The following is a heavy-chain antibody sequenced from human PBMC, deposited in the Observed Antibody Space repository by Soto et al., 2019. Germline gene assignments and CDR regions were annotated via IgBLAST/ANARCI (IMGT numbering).Heavy chain of an antibody. CDR2: ISGSGGTT. V-gene: IGHV3-23*01. Sequence: GGSLRLSCAASGFTFSSYAMSWVRQAPGKGLEWVSAISGSGGTTYYADSVKGRFTFPRDISKNTLYLQMNSLRAEDTAVYYCAKTANGWFSAFDIWGQGTMVTVSS. CDR1: GFTFSSYA. J-gene: IGHJ3*02. CDR3: AKTANGWFSAFDI. D-gene: IGHD6-19*01.